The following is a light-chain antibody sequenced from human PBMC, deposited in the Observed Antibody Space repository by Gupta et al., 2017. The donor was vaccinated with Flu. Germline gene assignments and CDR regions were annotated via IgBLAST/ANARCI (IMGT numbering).Light chain of an antibody. V-gene: IGKV3-15*01. CDR1: QSVSSN. CDR3: QQDKEWPLWT. Sequence: EVVLTQSPATLPVSPGERATHPCRGSQSVSSNLDWYQQKPGQAPRLLIYGASTRHTGIPGRFSGKGFETEFTLTISSHQAEDFGVYYCQQDKEWPLWTFGQGTKVEIK. J-gene: IGKJ1*01. CDR2: GAS.